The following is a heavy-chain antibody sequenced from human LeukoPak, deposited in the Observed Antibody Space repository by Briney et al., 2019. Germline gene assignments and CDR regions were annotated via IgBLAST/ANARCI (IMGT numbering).Heavy chain of an antibody. Sequence: GGSLRLSCEASGFTFSDPYMSWIRQAPGKGLECLSYISGSGTDVNYADSVRGRFTISRDNAKNLLYLQMNDLRVEDTAVYYCARTARHLDYWGQGTLVTVSS. V-gene: IGHV3-11*04. J-gene: IGHJ4*02. D-gene: IGHD5-18*01. CDR2: ISGSGTDV. CDR1: GFTFSDPY. CDR3: ARTARHLDY.